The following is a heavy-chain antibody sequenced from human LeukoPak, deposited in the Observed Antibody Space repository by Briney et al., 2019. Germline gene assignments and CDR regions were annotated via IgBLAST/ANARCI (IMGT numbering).Heavy chain of an antibody. V-gene: IGHV5-51*01. J-gene: IGHJ5*02. Sequence: GESLKISCKGSRYTFINYWIAWLRQMPGKGLEWMGIIYPGDSETRYSPSLQDQVTISADKSINTAYLQWSSLKTSDTAIYYCARQQLVGVDWFDPWGQGTLVTVSS. CDR3: ARQQLVGVDWFDP. CDR2: IYPGDSET. D-gene: IGHD6-13*01. CDR1: RYTFINYW.